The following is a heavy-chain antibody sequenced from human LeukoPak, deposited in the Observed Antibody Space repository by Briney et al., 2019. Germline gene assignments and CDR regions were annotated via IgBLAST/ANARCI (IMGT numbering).Heavy chain of an antibody. Sequence: SETLSLTCTVSGGSISSYYWSWIRQPPGKGLEWIGYIYYSGSTNYNPSLKSRVTISVDTSKNQFSLKLSSVTAADTAVYYCARGYYDYVWGSYREYYMDVWGKGTTVTISS. D-gene: IGHD3-16*02. J-gene: IGHJ6*03. CDR2: IYYSGST. V-gene: IGHV4-59*01. CDR3: ARGYYDYVWGSYREYYMDV. CDR1: GGSISSYY.